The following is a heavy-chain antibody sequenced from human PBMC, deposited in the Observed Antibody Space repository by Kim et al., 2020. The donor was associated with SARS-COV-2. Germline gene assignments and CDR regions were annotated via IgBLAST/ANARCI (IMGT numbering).Heavy chain of an antibody. CDR3: ARWYYDSSGYYSHAARLYYFDY. D-gene: IGHD3-22*01. V-gene: IGHV5-51*01. J-gene: IGHJ4*02. CDR1: GYSFTSYW. CDR2: IYPGDSDT. Sequence: GESLKISCKGSGYSFTSYWIGWVRQMPGKGLEWMGIIYPGDSDTRYSPSFQGQVTISADKSISTAYLQWSSLKASDTAMYYCARWYYDSSGYYSHAARLYYFDYWGQGTLVTVSS.